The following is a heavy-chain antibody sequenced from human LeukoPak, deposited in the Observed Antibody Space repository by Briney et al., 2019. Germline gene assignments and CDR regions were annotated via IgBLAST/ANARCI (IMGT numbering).Heavy chain of an antibody. CDR2: INHSGST. CDR1: GGSFSGYY. Sequence: SETLSLTCAVYGGSFSGYYWSWIRQPPGKGLEWIGEINHSGSTNYNPSLKSRVTISVDTSKNQFSLKLSSVTAADTAVYYCARLGGLRFLDQRGDYWGQGTLVTVSS. J-gene: IGHJ4*02. D-gene: IGHD3-3*01. V-gene: IGHV4-34*01. CDR3: ARLGGLRFLDQRGDY.